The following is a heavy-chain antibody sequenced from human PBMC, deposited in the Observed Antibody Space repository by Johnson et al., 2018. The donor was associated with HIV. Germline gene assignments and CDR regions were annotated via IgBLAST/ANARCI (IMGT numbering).Heavy chain of an antibody. CDR3: ARDLDRSAFDI. Sequence: QVQLVESGGGLVQPGGSLRLSCAASGFTFSSYAMHWVRQVPGKGLEWVSLIYSGGSTYYADSVKGRFTISRDNSKNTLYLQMNSLRAEDTAVYYCARDLDRSAFDIWGQGTMVTVSS. J-gene: IGHJ3*02. CDR1: GFTFSSYA. D-gene: IGHD2-2*03. CDR2: IYSGGST. V-gene: IGHV3-NL1*01.